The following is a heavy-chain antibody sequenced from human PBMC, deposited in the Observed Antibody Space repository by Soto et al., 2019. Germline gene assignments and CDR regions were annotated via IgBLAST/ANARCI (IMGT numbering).Heavy chain of an antibody. Sequence: EVQLLESGGGWLQPGGSLRLSCAASGFTFSSDAMNWVRHAPGKGLEWVSGITGSGAGSYYSDSVKGRFTISRDNSKNTLYLQMNSLRAEDTAVYYCAKAYSNSWPNDWFDPWGQGTLVTVSS. CDR3: AKAYSNSWPNDWFDP. J-gene: IGHJ5*02. CDR2: ITGSGAGS. D-gene: IGHD6-13*01. V-gene: IGHV3-23*01. CDR1: GFTFSSDA.